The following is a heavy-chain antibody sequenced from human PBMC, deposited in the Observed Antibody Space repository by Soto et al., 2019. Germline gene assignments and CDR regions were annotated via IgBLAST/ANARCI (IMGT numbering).Heavy chain of an antibody. D-gene: IGHD3-3*02. CDR2: TYYRSKWYN. V-gene: IGHV6-1*01. Sequence: SQTLSLTCAISVDSVSSNSAAWNLISQSPSRGLEWLGRTYYRSKWYNDYAVSVKSRITINPDTSKNQFSLQLNSVTPEDTAVYYCARGISSRGAPHFDSWYQGAXVTVSS. J-gene: IGHJ4*02. CDR1: VDSVSSNSAA. CDR3: ARGISSRGAPHFDS.